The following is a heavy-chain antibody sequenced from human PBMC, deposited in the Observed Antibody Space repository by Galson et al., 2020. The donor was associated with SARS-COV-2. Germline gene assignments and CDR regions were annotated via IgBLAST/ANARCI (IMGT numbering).Heavy chain of an antibody. CDR3: ARMGRDSTSWRSYFDY. V-gene: IGHV4-59*08. D-gene: IGHD2-2*01. J-gene: IGHJ4*02. CDR1: GGSISSYY. Sequence: TLSLTCTVSGGSISSYYWNWIRQPPGKGLEWIGYISYSGSTNYNPSLKSRVTISVDTSKNQISLKLSSVTAADTAVYYCARMGRDSTSWRSYFDYWGQGTLVTVSS. CDR2: ISYSGST.